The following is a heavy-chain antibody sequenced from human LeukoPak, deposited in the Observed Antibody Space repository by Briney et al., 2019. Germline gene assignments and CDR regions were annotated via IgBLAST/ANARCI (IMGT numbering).Heavy chain of an antibody. CDR2: ISSSSSYI. V-gene: IGHV3-21*01. CDR1: GVTLSSYS. Sequence: GRCLRLSCAASGVTLSSYSMNCVRQAPGKGLEWVSAISSSSSYIYYADSVKGRFTISRDNAKNSLYLQMNSRRAEDTAVYYCARERVSRWFGELWYWGQGTLVTVSS. CDR3: ARERVSRWFGELWY. D-gene: IGHD3-10*01. J-gene: IGHJ4*02.